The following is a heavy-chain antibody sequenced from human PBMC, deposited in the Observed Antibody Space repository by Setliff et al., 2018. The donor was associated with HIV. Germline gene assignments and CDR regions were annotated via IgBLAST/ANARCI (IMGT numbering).Heavy chain of an antibody. Sequence: GGSLRLSCAASGFIFSRYSMNWVRQTPGRGLEWIAYISGEETTHYAESVKGRFTISRDNAKDSVYLQMNSLTAEDTALYYCVRDLARVIAHWGQGTLVTVSS. V-gene: IGHV3-48*04. D-gene: IGHD2-21*01. J-gene: IGHJ4*02. CDR1: GFIFSRYS. CDR2: ISGEETT. CDR3: VRDLARVIAH.